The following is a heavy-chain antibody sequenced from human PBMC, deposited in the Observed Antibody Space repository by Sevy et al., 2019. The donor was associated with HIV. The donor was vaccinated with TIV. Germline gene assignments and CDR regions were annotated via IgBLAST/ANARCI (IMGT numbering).Heavy chain of an antibody. CDR3: ARSGDDSSGFYYWWFDP. CDR1: GFTFDDYG. CDR2: INWNGGSI. V-gene: IGHV3-20*04. D-gene: IGHD3-22*01. J-gene: IGHJ5*02. Sequence: GGSLRLSCAASGFTFDDYGMSWVRQAPGKGLEWVSGINWNGGSISYADSVRGRFTISRDNAKNSLYLQMNSLRAEDTAFYYCARSGDDSSGFYYWWFDPWGQGTLFTVSS.